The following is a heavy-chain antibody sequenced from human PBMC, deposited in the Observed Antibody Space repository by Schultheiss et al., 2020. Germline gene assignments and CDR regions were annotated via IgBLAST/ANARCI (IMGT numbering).Heavy chain of an antibody. CDR3: ARQVDYDFWSGYRGYFDY. CDR1: GGSFSGYY. CDR2: INHSGST. J-gene: IGHJ4*02. D-gene: IGHD3-3*01. V-gene: IGHV4-34*01. Sequence: SETLSLTCAVYGGSFSGYYWSWIRQPPGKGLEWIGEINHSGSTYYNPSLKSRVTISVDTSKNQFSLKLSSVTAADTAVYYCARQVDYDFWSGYRGYFDYWGQGTLVTFSS.